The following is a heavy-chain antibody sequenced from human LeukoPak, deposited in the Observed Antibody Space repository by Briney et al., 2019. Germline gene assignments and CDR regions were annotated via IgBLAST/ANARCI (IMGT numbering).Heavy chain of an antibody. Sequence: PSETLSLTCTVSGGSFSSGTYYWSWIRQPPGKGLEWIGYIYYSGTTNYNPSLKSRVTISVDTSKNQFSLKLSSVTAADTAVYYCARDRVRGNSNPFFDYWGQGTLVTVSS. V-gene: IGHV4-61*01. J-gene: IGHJ4*02. CDR2: IYYSGTT. CDR3: ARDRVRGNSNPFFDY. D-gene: IGHD4-11*01. CDR1: GGSFSSGTYY.